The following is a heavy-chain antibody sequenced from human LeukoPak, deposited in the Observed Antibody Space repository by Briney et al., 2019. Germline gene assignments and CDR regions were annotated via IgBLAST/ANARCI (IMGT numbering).Heavy chain of an antibody. Sequence: ASVKVSCMASGYTFITYGINWVRQAPGQGLEWMGWISAYNGNTNYAQKLQGRVTMTTDTSTSTSYMELRSLRSDDTAVYYCARGEDGYNYFVYWGQGTLVTVSS. J-gene: IGHJ4*02. CDR3: ARGEDGYNYFVY. CDR2: ISAYNGNT. V-gene: IGHV1-18*01. D-gene: IGHD5-24*01. CDR1: GYTFITYG.